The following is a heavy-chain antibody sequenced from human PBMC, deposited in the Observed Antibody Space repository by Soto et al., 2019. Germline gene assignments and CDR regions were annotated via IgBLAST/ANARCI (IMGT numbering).Heavy chain of an antibody. CDR2: ISGSGGST. CDR1: GFTFSSYA. V-gene: IGHV3-23*01. Sequence: GGSLRLSCAASGFTFSSYAMSWVRQAPGKGLEWVSAISGSGGSTYYADSVKGRFTISRDNSKNTLYLQMNSLRAEDTAVYYCATVGDSSGYYYHGYFQHWGQGTLVTVSS. CDR3: ATVGDSSGYYYHGYFQH. D-gene: IGHD3-22*01. J-gene: IGHJ1*01.